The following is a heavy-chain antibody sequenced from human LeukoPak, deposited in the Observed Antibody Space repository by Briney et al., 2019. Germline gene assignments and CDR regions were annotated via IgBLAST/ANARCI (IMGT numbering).Heavy chain of an antibody. D-gene: IGHD5-24*01. V-gene: IGHV1-2*02. CDR3: ARGDGYRERVIDY. J-gene: IGHJ4*02. CDR2: INPNTGGT. Sequence: ASVKVSCKASGYTFTSYDINWVRQATGQGLEWMGWINPNTGGTNYAQKFQGRVTMTRDTSISTAYMDLSRLRSDDTAVYYCARGDGYRERVIDYWGQGTLVTVSS. CDR1: GYTFTSYD.